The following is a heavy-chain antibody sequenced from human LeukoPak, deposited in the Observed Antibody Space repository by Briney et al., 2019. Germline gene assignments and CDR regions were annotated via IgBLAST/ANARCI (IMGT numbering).Heavy chain of an antibody. CDR2: INPNSGGT. V-gene: IGHV1-2*02. CDR1: GYTFTDYY. J-gene: IGHJ4*02. Sequence: ASVKVSCKASGYTFTDYYVHWVRQAPGQGLEWMGWINPNSGGTNFAQKFQGRVTMTSDTSISTVYMELRGLRSDDTAVYYCAREVGMTAFDYWGQGTLVTVSS. D-gene: IGHD2-21*01. CDR3: AREVGMTAFDY.